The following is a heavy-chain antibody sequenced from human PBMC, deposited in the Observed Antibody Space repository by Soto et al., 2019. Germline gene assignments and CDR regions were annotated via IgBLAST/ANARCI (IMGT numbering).Heavy chain of an antibody. CDR2: IYHSGST. D-gene: IGHD5-12*01. Sequence: LSLTCAVSGGSISSGGYSWSWMRQPPGKGLEWIGYIYHSGSTYYNPSLKSRVTISVDRSKNQFSLKLSSVTAADTAVYYCAARYSGYDWDYFDYWGQGTLVTVSS. CDR1: GGSISSGGYS. CDR3: AARYSGYDWDYFDY. V-gene: IGHV4-30-2*01. J-gene: IGHJ4*02.